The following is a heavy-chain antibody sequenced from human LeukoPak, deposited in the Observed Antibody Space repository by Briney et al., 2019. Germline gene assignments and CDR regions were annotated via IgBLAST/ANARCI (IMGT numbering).Heavy chain of an antibody. V-gene: IGHV3-7*03. Sequence: GGSLRLSCAASGFTFSSYWMSWVRQAPGKGLEWVANIKQDGSEKYYVDSVKGRFTISRDNAKNSLYLQMNSLRAEDTAVYYCAKVGRRITFGGVIPYWGQGTLVTVSS. J-gene: IGHJ4*02. CDR2: IKQDGSEK. CDR1: GFTFSSYW. CDR3: AKVGRRITFGGVIPY. D-gene: IGHD3-16*01.